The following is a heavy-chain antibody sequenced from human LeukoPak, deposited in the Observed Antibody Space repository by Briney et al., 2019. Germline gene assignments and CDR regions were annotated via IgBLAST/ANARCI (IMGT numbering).Heavy chain of an antibody. CDR2: IRSKTYGGTT. D-gene: IGHD5-18*01. J-gene: IGHJ6*02. V-gene: IGHV3-49*04. Sequence: GGPLRLSCTASGFTFGDHAMSWVRQAPGKGLEWVGFIRSKTYGGTTEYAASVKGRFTISRDDSKSIAYLQMNSLKTEDTAAYYCTRGPIQLRLYDGMDVWGQGTTVTVSS. CDR1: GFTFGDHA. CDR3: TRGPIQLRLYDGMDV.